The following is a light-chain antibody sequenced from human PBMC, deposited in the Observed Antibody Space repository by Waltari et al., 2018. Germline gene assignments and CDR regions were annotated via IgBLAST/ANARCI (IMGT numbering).Light chain of an antibody. CDR1: SGSIASNY. V-gene: IGLV6-57*04. J-gene: IGLJ2*01. CDR2: EDN. Sequence: NFMLTQPHSVSESPGKTVTISCTRSSGSIASNYVQWYQQRPGSVPTAVMYEDNQRPSGVPDRFSGSIDRSSNSASLTISGLKTEDEADYYCQSYDSTNGVVFGGGTKL. CDR3: QSYDSTNGVV.